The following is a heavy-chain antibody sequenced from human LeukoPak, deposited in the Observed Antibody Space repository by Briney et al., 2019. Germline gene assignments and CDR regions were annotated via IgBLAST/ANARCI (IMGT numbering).Heavy chain of an antibody. CDR1: GASISSTSFF. J-gene: IGHJ6*03. D-gene: IGHD6-6*01. CDR3: ARGTPTKLIAARPRYYYYYMDV. Sequence: SETLSLTCTVSGASISSTSFFCGWIRQPPGKGLEWIGTIHYSGTTYYNPSLKSRVTMSVDTSQNQFSLKLTSVTAADTAVYYCARGTPTKLIAARPRYYYYYMDVWGKGTTVTVSS. V-gene: IGHV4-39*07. CDR2: IHYSGTT.